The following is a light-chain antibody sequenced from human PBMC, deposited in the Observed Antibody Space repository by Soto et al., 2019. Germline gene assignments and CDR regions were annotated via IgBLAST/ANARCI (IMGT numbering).Light chain of an antibody. J-gene: IGKJ2*01. CDR3: QQYGSSPVT. CDR1: QGVSNSY. Sequence: EIVLTQSPGTLSLSPGERATLSCRASQGVSNSYLAWYQQKPGQAPSLLIYHASSRATGIPDRFSGGGSVTDFTLPISRLEPEDFAVYYCQQYGSSPVTLGQGTKLEIK. CDR2: HAS. V-gene: IGKV3-20*01.